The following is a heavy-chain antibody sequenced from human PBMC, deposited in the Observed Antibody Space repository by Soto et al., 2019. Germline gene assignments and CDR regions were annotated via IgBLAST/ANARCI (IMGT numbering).Heavy chain of an antibody. CDR3: ARDGCGSSSCYSQYNWFDP. CDR2: INPSGGTT. V-gene: IGHV1-46*01. J-gene: IGHJ5*02. D-gene: IGHD2-2*01. Sequence: QVQVVQSGAEVKKPGASVKISCKASGNTFTNYYMHWVRQAPGQGLEWMGIINPSGGTTDYAQKFQGRVIMTTDTSTSTVYMELSSLKSEDTAVYYCARDGCGSSSCYSQYNWFDPWGQGTLVTVSS. CDR1: GNTFTNYY.